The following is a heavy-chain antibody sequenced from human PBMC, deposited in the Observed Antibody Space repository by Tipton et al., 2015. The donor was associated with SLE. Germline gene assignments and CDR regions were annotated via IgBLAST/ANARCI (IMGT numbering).Heavy chain of an antibody. CDR2: IYYSGST. V-gene: IGHV4-59*01. J-gene: IGHJ4*02. CDR3: ARSEDYGDYEY. CDR1: GGSFSGYY. Sequence: TLSLTCAVYGGSFSGYYWSWIRQPPGKGLEWIGYIYYSGSTNYNPSLKSRVTISVDTSKNQFSLKLSSVAAADTAVYYCARSEDYGDYEYWGQGTLVTVSS. D-gene: IGHD4-17*01.